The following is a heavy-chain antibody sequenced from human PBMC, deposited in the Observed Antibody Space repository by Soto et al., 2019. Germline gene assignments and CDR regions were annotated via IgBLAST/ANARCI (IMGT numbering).Heavy chain of an antibody. J-gene: IGHJ4*02. CDR1: GGSISSGGYY. Sequence: SETLSLTCTVSGGSISSGGYYWSWIRQHPGKGLEWIGYIYYSGSTYYSPSLKSRVTISVDTSKNQFSLKLRPVTAADTAVYSCAGGGSGEGDYWGQGTLVTVSS. D-gene: IGHD3-10*01. CDR3: AGGGSGEGDY. V-gene: IGHV4-31*03. CDR2: IYYSGST.